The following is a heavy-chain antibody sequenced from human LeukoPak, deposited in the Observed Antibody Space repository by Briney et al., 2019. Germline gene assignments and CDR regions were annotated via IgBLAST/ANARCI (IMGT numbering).Heavy chain of an antibody. D-gene: IGHD2-2*01. J-gene: IGHJ6*02. CDR2: INTNTGNP. CDR3: ARDSSTRRGRYCSSTSCHYYYYYGMDV. V-gene: IGHV7-4-1*02. Sequence: ASVKVSCKASGYTFTSYAMNWVRQAPGQGLEWMGWINTNTGNPTYAQGFTGRFVFSLDTSVSTAYLQISSLKAEDTAVYYCARDSSTRRGRYCSSTSCHYYYYYGMDVWGQGTTVTVSS. CDR1: GYTFTSYA.